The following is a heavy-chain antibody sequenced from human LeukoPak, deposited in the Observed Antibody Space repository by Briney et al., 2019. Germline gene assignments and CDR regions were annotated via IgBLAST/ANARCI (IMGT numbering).Heavy chain of an antibody. CDR2: INNDGSGT. V-gene: IGHV3-74*01. D-gene: IGHD3-3*01. CDR1: GFTFSSYW. CDR3: AKGDGVDGYGYYYYYMDV. J-gene: IGHJ6*03. Sequence: GGSLRLSCAASGFTFSSYWMQWVRQVPGKVLVWVSRINNDGSGTTYADSVKGRFTISRDNSKNTLYLQMNSLRAEDTAVYYCAKGDGVDGYGYYYYYMDVWGKGTTVTVSS.